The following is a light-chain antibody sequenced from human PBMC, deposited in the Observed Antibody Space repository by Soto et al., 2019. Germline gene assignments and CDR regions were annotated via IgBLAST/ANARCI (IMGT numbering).Light chain of an antibody. CDR2: QDS. CDR3: QAWDSRSVV. V-gene: IGLV3-1*01. CDR1: KLGDRY. J-gene: IGLJ2*01. Sequence: SYELTQPPSLSVSPGQTASITCSGDKLGDRYAYWYQQKPGQSPVLVMYQDSKRPSGIPERFSGSNSGNTATLTISGTQAMDEADYYCQAWDSRSVVFGGGTKVTVL.